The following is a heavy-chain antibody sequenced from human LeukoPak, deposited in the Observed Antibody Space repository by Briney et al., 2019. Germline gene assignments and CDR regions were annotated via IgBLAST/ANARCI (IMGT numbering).Heavy chain of an antibody. V-gene: IGHV4-30-2*01. CDR1: GGSISSSGYY. CDR3: ARTSPGSDYYYGMDV. Sequence: SQTLSLTCTVSGGSISSSGYYWSWIRQPPGKGLEWIGYIYHSGSTYYNPSLKSRVTISVDRSKNQFSLKLSSVTAADTAVYYCARTSPGSDYYYGMDVWGQGTTVTVSS. D-gene: IGHD3-10*01. CDR2: IYHSGST. J-gene: IGHJ6*02.